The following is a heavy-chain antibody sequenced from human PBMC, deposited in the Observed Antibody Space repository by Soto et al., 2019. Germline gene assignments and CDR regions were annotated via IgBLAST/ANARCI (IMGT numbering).Heavy chain of an antibody. CDR1: GLPFSSYG. J-gene: IGHJ6*01. CDR2: IWYDGSNK. CDR3: ARGTGPYYYGMDV. D-gene: IGHD2-2*01. V-gene: IGHV3-33*01. Sequence: PGGSLRLSCAPSGLPFSSYGMHCVRQAPGKGLEWVAVIWYDGSNKYYEDYVKGRFTISRDNSKNTLYLQMNSLRGEETAVYYCARGTGPYYYGMDVWGQGTTVTVSS.